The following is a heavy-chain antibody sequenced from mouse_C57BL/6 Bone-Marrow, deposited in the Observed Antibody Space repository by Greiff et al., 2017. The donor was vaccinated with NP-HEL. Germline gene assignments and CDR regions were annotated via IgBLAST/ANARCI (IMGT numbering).Heavy chain of an antibody. CDR3: ARRHLKGSFDY. V-gene: IGHV1-82*01. Sequence: VQLQQSGPELMKPGASVKISCKASGYAFSSSWMNWVKQRPGKGLEWIGRIYPGDGDTNYNGKFKGKATLTADKSSSTAYMQLSSLTSEDSAVYFCARRHLKGSFDYWGQGTTLTVSS. CDR1: GYAFSSSW. J-gene: IGHJ2*01. CDR2: IYPGDGDT. D-gene: IGHD6-1*01.